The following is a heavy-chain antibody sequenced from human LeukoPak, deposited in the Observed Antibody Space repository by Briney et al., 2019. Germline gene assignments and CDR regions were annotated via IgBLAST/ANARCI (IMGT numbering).Heavy chain of an antibody. J-gene: IGHJ4*02. V-gene: IGHV3-23*01. Sequence: GGSLRLSCAASGFTFSSYAMSWVRQAPGKGLEWVSAISGSGGSTYYADSVKGRFTISRDDSKNTLYLQMDSLRAEDTAVYYCAKDAIGTPLCYWGQGTLVTVSS. CDR2: ISGSGGST. D-gene: IGHD1-1*01. CDR1: GFTFSSYA. CDR3: AKDAIGTPLCY.